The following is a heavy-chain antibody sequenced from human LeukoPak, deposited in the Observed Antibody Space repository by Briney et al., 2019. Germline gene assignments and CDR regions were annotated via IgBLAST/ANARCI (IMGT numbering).Heavy chain of an antibody. CDR3: ARSTYYYDSSGYLYPSFFDY. Sequence: GGSLRLSCAASGFTFSSFSMNWVRQAPGKGLEWVSYISRTSHTIYYADSVKGRFTISRDNAKNSLYLQMNSLRDEDTAVYYCARSTYYYDSSGYLYPSFFDYWGQGNLVTVSS. J-gene: IGHJ4*02. D-gene: IGHD3-22*01. CDR2: ISRTSHTI. CDR1: GFTFSSFS. V-gene: IGHV3-48*02.